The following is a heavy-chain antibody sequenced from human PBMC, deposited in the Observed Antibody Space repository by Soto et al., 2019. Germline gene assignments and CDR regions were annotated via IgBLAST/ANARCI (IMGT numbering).Heavy chain of an antibody. Sequence: ASVKVSCKASGYTFTSYGISWVRPAPGQGLEWMGWISAYNGNTNYAQKLQGRVTMTTDTSTSKAYMELRSLRSDDTAVYYCARGMGKNAADAFDIWGQGTMVTVSS. J-gene: IGHJ3*02. D-gene: IGHD7-27*01. V-gene: IGHV1-18*01. CDR1: GYTFTSYG. CDR2: ISAYNGNT. CDR3: ARGMGKNAADAFDI.